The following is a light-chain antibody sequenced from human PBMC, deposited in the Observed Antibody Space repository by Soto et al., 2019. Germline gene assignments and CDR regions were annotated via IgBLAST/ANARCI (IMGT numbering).Light chain of an antibody. CDR1: SSDVGGYNY. J-gene: IGLJ2*01. Sequence: QSALTQPASVSGSPGQSITISCTGTSSDVGGYNYVSWYQQHPGKAPKLLIYEVSHRPSGISNRFSGSKSGNTASLTISGLQAEDEADYSCSSYTGSSTLVVFGGGTKLTVL. CDR2: EVS. CDR3: SSYTGSSTLVV. V-gene: IGLV2-14*01.